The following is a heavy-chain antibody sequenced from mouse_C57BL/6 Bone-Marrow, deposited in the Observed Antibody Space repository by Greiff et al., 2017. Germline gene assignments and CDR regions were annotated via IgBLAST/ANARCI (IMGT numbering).Heavy chain of an antibody. CDR2: IDPENGDT. CDR3: TRIRSYYSNPYYFDY. CDR1: GFNIKDDY. J-gene: IGHJ2*01. V-gene: IGHV14-4*01. Sequence: VQLQQSGAELVRPGASVKLSCTASGFNIKDDYMHWVKQRPEQGLEWIGWIDPENGDTEYASKFQGKATITADTSSNTAYLQLSSLTSEDTAVYYCTRIRSYYSNPYYFDYWGQGTTLTVSS. D-gene: IGHD2-5*01.